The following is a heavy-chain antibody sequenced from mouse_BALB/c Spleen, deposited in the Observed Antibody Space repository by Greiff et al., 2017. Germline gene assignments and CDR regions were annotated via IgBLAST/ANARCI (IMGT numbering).Heavy chain of an antibody. CDR3: TRSEHYYDYDGRWTDAMDY. V-gene: IGHV3-2*02. CDR2: ISYSGST. J-gene: IGHJ4*01. Sequence: EVKLMESGPGLVKPSQSLSLTCTVTGYSITSDYAWYWIRQFPGNQLEWMGYISYSGSTSYNPSLKSRISITRDTSKNQFFLQLNSVTTEDTATYYCTRSEHYYDYDGRWTDAMDYWGQGTSVTVSS. D-gene: IGHD2-4*01. CDR1: GYSITSDYA.